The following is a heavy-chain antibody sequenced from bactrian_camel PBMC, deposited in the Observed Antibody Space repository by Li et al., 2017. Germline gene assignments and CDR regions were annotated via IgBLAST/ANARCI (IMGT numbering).Heavy chain of an antibody. J-gene: IGHJ6*01. V-gene: IGHV3S31*01. CDR1: GYTYSSYS. CDR2: IYTVDGST. Sequence: DVQLVESGEGSVQAGESLRLSCVDSGYTYSSYSWGWFRQTSGEDREGVASIYTVDGSTYYADSVKGRFTISKDNAKNTLYLQMDNLKPEDSGMYYCAVAKNPTKVRAAGIGSADFGYWGQGTQVTVS. D-gene: IGHD6*01. CDR3: AVAKNPTKVRAAGIGSADFGY.